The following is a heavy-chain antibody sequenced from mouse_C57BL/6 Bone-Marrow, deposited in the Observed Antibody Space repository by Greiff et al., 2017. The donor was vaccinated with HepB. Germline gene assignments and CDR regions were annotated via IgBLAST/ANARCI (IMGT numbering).Heavy chain of an antibody. V-gene: IGHV1-42*01. CDR1: GYSFTGYY. Sequence: VQLQQSGPELVKPGASVKISCKASGYSFTGYYMNWVKQSPEKSLEWIGEINPSTGGTTYNQKFKAKATLTVDKSSSTAYMQLKSLTSEDSAVYYCARRILLRTPYYFDYWGQGTTLTVSS. CDR2: INPSTGGT. D-gene: IGHD1-1*01. CDR3: ARRILLRTPYYFDY. J-gene: IGHJ2*01.